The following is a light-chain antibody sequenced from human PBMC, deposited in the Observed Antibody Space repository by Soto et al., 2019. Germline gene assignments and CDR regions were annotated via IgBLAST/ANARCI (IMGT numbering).Light chain of an antibody. V-gene: IGLV2-8*01. Sequence: QSALTQPHSASGSPGQSVTISCTGTSSDVGGYNYVSWYQQHPGKAPKLMIYEVSKRPSGVPDRFSGSKSGNTASLTVDGIQAEDEADYFCILYAGSNRLFGGGAKLPS. CDR3: ILYAGSNRL. J-gene: IGLJ3*02. CDR2: EVS. CDR1: SSDVGGYNY.